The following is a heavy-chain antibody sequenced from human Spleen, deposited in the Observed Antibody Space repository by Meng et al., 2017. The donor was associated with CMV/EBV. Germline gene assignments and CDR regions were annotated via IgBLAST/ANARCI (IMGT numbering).Heavy chain of an antibody. CDR1: GFTFSGYN. D-gene: IGHD6-19*01. J-gene: IGHJ4*02. Sequence: GESLKISCAASGFTFSGYNMNWVRQAPGKGLEWVSCMSSSCSCICHADSMKGRLTISRDNSKNTLYLQMNSLRAEDTAVYYCAKELGYSSGWSPIDYWGQGTLVTVSS. V-gene: IGHV3-21*04. CDR2: MSSSCSCI. CDR3: AKELGYSSGWSPIDY.